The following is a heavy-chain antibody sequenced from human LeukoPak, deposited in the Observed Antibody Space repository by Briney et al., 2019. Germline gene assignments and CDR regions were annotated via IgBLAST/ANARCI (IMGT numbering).Heavy chain of an antibody. CDR3: AREGRYYDFWSAQRRYYYYMDV. CDR2: ISYDGSNK. V-gene: IGHV3-30*03. J-gene: IGHJ6*03. D-gene: IGHD3-3*01. Sequence: GGSLRLSCAASGFTFSSYGMHWVRQAPGKGLEWVAVISYDGSNKYYADSVKGRFTISRDNAKNSLYLQMNSLRAEDTAVYYCAREGRYYDFWSAQRRYYYYMDVWGKGTTVTVSS. CDR1: GFTFSSYG.